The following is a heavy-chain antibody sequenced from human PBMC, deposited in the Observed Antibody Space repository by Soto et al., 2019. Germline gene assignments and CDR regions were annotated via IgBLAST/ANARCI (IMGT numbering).Heavy chain of an antibody. CDR2: INHSGST. D-gene: IGHD2-2*01. CDR1: GGSFSGYY. J-gene: IGHJ4*02. CDR3: ESSRSERIVVVPAAMYYFDY. Sequence: QVQLQQWGAGLLKPSETLSLTCAVYGGSFSGYYWSWIRQPPGKGLEGIGEINHSGSTNYNPCLKWRVTISVDTSKSQFALKLSPVTAADAAVYYCESSRSERIVVVPAAMYYFDYWGQGTLVTVCS. V-gene: IGHV4-34*01.